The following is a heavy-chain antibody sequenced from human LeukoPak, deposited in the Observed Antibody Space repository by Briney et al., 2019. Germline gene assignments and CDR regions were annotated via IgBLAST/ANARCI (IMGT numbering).Heavy chain of an antibody. D-gene: IGHD5-24*01. Sequence: GASVKVSCKASGYTFTGYYMHWVRQAPGRGLEWMGWINPNSGGTIYAQQFQGRVTMTRDTSISTAYMELSRLRSDDTAVYYCARVEMTTFRLGPRFDYWGQGTLVTVSS. CDR3: ARVEMTTFRLGPRFDY. CDR2: INPNSGGT. CDR1: GYTFTGYY. J-gene: IGHJ4*02. V-gene: IGHV1-2*02.